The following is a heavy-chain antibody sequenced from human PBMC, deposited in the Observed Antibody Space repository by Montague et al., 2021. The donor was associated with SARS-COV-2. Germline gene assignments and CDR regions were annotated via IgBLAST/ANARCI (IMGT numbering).Heavy chain of an antibody. Sequence: SETLSLTCTVSGDSISSSSYYWGWIRQPPGKGLEWIGNKHYSGITYNNPSLKNRVTMSVDTSKNQFSLKLSSVTAADTAVYYCVRDGYTHVDYSGQGTLVTVSS. CDR3: VRDGYTHVDY. V-gene: IGHV4-39*02. CDR2: KHYSGIT. CDR1: GDSISSSSYY. D-gene: IGHD5-24*01. J-gene: IGHJ4*02.